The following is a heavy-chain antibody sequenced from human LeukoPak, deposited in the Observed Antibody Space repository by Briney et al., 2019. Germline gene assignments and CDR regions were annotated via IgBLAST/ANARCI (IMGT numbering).Heavy chain of an antibody. CDR1: GFTFSNG. V-gene: IGHV3-30*02. Sequence: GGSLRLSCAASGFTFSNGMHWVRQAPGKGLEWVAYIQYDGSNEQYAHSVKGRFRISRDSSKNILYLQMNSLRAEDTAVYYCAGRAGAYSHPYDYWGQGTLVTVSS. D-gene: IGHD4/OR15-4a*01. J-gene: IGHJ4*02. CDR3: AGRAGAYSHPYDY. CDR2: IQYDGSNE.